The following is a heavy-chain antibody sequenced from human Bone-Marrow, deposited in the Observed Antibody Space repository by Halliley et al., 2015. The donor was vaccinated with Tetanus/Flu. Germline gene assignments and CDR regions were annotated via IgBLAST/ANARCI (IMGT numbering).Heavy chain of an antibody. D-gene: IGHD6-19*01. V-gene: IGHV3-23*01. J-gene: IGHJ4*02. CDR1: GFSFSAYV. CDR3: AASSAVAGTGAFDF. Sequence: SLRLSCVASGFSFSAYVMHWVRQAPGKGLEWVLCSGTHTYVADSVKGRFIVSRDNTKNTLSMDLNSLRGEDTAIYYCAASSAVAGTGAFDFWGQGILVTVS. CDR2: SGTHT.